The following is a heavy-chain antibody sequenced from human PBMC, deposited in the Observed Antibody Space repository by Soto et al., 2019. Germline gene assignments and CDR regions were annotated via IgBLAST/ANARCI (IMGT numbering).Heavy chain of an antibody. Sequence: GSLRLSCAASGFTFSSYAMSWVRQAPGKGLEWVSAISGSGGSTYYADSVKGRFTISRDNSKNTLYLQMNSLRAEDTAVYYCAKDSVYYYGSGSIEDYFDYWGQGTLVTVSS. CDR2: ISGSGGST. CDR1: GFTFSSYA. D-gene: IGHD3-10*01. CDR3: AKDSVYYYGSGSIEDYFDY. V-gene: IGHV3-23*01. J-gene: IGHJ4*02.